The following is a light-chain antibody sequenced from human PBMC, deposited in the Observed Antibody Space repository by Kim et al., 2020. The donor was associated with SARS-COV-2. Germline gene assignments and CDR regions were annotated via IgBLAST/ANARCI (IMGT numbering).Light chain of an antibody. CDR1: KLGDKY. CDR3: QAWDSSTAV. J-gene: IGLJ7*01. V-gene: IGLV3-1*01. Sequence: SVSPGQTASITCSGDKLGDKYACWYQQKPGQSPVLVIDQDSKRPSGIPERFSGSNSGNTATLTISGTQAMDEADYYCQAWDSSTAVFGGGTQLTVL. CDR2: QDS.